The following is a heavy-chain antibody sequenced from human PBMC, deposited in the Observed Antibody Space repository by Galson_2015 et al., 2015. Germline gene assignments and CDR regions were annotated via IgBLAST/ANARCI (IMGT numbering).Heavy chain of an antibody. CDR2: IRSKAYTGTT. J-gene: IGHJ4*02. CDR1: GFTFGDYA. CDR3: TSVRYYDPWSSYPPHNIDY. V-gene: IGHV3-49*04. Sequence: SLRLSCAASGFTFGDYAMSWVRQAPGKGLEWVGFIRSKAYTGTTEYAASVEGRFTISRDDSRSIAYLQMNSLQTEDTAIYYCTSVRYYDPWSSYPPHNIDYWALGTLVTVSS. D-gene: IGHD3-3*01.